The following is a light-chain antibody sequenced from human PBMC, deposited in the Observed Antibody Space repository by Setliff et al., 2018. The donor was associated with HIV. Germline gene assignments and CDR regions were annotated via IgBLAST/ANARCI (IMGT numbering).Light chain of an antibody. Sequence: QSALTQPASVSGSPGQSITISCTATTSDVGTYNLVSWFQQHPGKAPKPIIFEVSKRPSGVSNRFSGSKSGNTASLTISGLQAEDEADYYCSSYARSTTLLFGGGTKGTVL. J-gene: IGLJ2*01. V-gene: IGLV2-23*01. CDR2: EVS. CDR1: TSDVGTYNL. CDR3: SSYARSTTLL.